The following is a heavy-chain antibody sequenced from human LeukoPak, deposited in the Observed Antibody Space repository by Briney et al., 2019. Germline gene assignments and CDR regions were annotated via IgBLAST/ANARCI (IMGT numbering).Heavy chain of an antibody. CDR2: ISAYNGNT. Sequence: ASVKVSCKASGGTFSSYAISWVRQAPGQGLEWMGWISAYNGNTNYAQKLQGRVTMTTDTSTSTAYMELRSLRSDDTAVYYCARASGETTVVTLYYFDYWGQGTLVTVSS. CDR3: ARASGETTVVTLYYFDY. V-gene: IGHV1-18*01. CDR1: GGTFSSYA. D-gene: IGHD4-23*01. J-gene: IGHJ4*02.